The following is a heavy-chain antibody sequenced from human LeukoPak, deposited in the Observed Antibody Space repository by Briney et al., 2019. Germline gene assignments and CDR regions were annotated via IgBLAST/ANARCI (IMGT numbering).Heavy chain of an antibody. D-gene: IGHD5-24*01. J-gene: IGHJ4*02. CDR2: ISFDGRDK. V-gene: IGHV3-30*04. CDR1: GFIFNNNA. Sequence: GGSLRLSCAASGFIFNNNAIHWVRQAPGKGLEWVAVISFDGRDKHHADSVKGRFTISRDNAKNSLYLQMNSLRAEDTAVYYCVRVEMATIGDYWGQGTLVTVSS. CDR3: VRVEMATIGDY.